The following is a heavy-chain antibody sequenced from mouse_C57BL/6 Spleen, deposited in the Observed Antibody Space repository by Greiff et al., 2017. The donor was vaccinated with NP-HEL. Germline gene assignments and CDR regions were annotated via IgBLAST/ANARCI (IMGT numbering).Heavy chain of an antibody. J-gene: IGHJ4*01. V-gene: IGHV6-6*01. Sequence: EVQLVESGGGLVQPGGSMKLSCAASGFTFSDAWMDWVRQSPEKGLEWVAEIRNKANNHATYYAESVKGRFTISRDDSKSSVYLQMNSLRAEDTGIYYCTRGAADYYYAMDYWGQGTSVTVSS. CDR1: GFTFSDAW. CDR3: TRGAADYYYAMDY. CDR2: IRNKANNHAT. D-gene: IGHD2-4*01.